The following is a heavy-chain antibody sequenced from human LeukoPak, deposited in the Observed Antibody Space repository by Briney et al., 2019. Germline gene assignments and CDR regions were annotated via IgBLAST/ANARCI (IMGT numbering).Heavy chain of an antibody. V-gene: IGHV4-34*01. J-gene: IGHJ5*02. CDR3: ARRFYGSGSIDP. D-gene: IGHD3-10*01. CDR1: GGSFSGYY. CDR2: INHSGST. Sequence: SETLSLTCAVYGGSFSGYYWSWIRQPPGKGLEWIGEINHSGSTNYNPSLKSRVTISVDTSKSQFSLKLSSVTAADTAVYYCARRFYGSGSIDPWGQGTLVIVSS.